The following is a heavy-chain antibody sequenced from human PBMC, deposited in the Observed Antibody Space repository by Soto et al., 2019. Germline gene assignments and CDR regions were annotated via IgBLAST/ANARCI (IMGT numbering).Heavy chain of an antibody. J-gene: IGHJ6*04. Sequence: SETLSLTCTVSGGSISSSSYYWGWIRQPPGKGLEWIGSIYYSGSTYYNPSLKSRVTISVDTSKNQFSLKLSSVTAADTAVYYCARHAVGSTVTPYYPMDVWGKGTMVTVSS. V-gene: IGHV4-39*01. D-gene: IGHD4-17*01. CDR2: IYYSGST. CDR1: GGSISSSSYY. CDR3: ARHAVGSTVTPYYPMDV.